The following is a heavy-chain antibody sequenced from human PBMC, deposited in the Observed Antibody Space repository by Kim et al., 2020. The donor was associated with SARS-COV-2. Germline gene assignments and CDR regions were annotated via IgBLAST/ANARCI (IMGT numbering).Heavy chain of an antibody. J-gene: IGHJ4*02. Sequence: KSRVTISVDTSKNQFSLKLSSVPAADTAVYYCARVMRGRITIFGVVGAFDYWGQGTLVTVSS. D-gene: IGHD3-3*01. V-gene: IGHV4-31*02. CDR3: ARVMRGRITIFGVVGAFDY.